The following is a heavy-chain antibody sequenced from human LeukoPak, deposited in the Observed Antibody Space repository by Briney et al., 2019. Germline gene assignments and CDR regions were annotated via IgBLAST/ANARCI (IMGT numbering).Heavy chain of an antibody. V-gene: IGHV4-59*01. Sequence: KPSETLSLTFTVSGGSLSSYYWTWIRQPPGKGLEWIGYISYSGSTNYNPSLKSRVTISVDTSKNQFSLRLSSVTAADTAVYYCARDLGGGSYYFDYWGQGTLVTVSS. CDR3: ARDLGGGSYYFDY. CDR1: GGSLSSYY. J-gene: IGHJ4*02. D-gene: IGHD3-16*01. CDR2: ISYSGST.